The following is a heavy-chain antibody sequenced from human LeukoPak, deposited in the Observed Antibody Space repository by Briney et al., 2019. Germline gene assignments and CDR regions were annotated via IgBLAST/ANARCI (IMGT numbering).Heavy chain of an antibody. CDR2: IKGDGSEK. D-gene: IGHD2-15*01. J-gene: IGHJ4*02. CDR1: GLTFSTFW. Sequence: PGGSLRLSCAASGLTFSTFWMSWVRQAPGKGLEWVANIKGDGSEKNYVDSVRGRFTISRDNTKNSLYLQHIDLRVEDTAVYYCASGGHIDYCGQGALVTVSS. CDR3: ASGGHIDY. V-gene: IGHV3-7*01.